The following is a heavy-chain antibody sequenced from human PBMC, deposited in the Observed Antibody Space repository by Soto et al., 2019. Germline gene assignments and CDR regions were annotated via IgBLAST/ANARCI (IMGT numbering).Heavy chain of an antibody. V-gene: IGHV3-23*01. CDR3: AKKEGDGYIYGYSYYYGMAV. J-gene: IGHJ6*02. CDR2: ITGSGDTT. D-gene: IGHD5-12*01. CDR1: GFTFRTYA. Sequence: GGSLRLSCAASGFTFRTYAMSWVRQAPGKGLEWVSAITGSGDTTYYADSVKGRFTISRDNSKNTLYLQMNNLRAEDTAVYFCAKKEGDGYIYGYSYYYGMAVWGQGTTVTVSS.